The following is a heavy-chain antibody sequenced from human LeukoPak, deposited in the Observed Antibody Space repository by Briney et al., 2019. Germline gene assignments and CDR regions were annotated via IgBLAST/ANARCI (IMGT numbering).Heavy chain of an antibody. Sequence: PSETLSLTCVAYGGSFSGDYWSWIRQPPGRGLEWIGEINHSGRTNYNPSLKSRVTISVDTSKNQFSLKLSSVTAADTAVYYCAREGFGELSHFDYWGQGTLVTVSS. D-gene: IGHD3-10*01. J-gene: IGHJ4*02. V-gene: IGHV4-34*01. CDR3: AREGFGELSHFDY. CDR1: GGSFSGDY. CDR2: INHSGRT.